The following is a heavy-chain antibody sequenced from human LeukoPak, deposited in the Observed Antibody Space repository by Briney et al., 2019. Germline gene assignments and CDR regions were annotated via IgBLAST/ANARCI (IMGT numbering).Heavy chain of an antibody. V-gene: IGHV3-23*01. D-gene: IGHD1-26*01. CDR3: AKDLSRVGVSD. CDR2: ISGSGGST. Sequence: PGGSLRLSCAVSGFPLSSYAMSWVRQAPGKGLEWVSAISGSGGSTYYADSVKGRFTISRDNSKNTLYLQMNSLRAEDTAVYYCAKDLSRVGVSDWGQGTLVTVSS. J-gene: IGHJ4*02. CDR1: GFPLSSYA.